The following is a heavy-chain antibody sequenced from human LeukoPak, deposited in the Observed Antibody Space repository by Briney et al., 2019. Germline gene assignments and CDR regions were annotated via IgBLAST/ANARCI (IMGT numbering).Heavy chain of an antibody. CDR1: GFTFSSYA. Sequence: GGSLRLSCAASGFTFSSYAMSWVRQAPGKGLEWVSAISGSGGSTYYADSVKGRFTTSRDNSKNTLYLQMNSLRAEDTAVYYCATDPWIQLWLGAFDIWGQGTMVTVSS. CDR2: ISGSGGST. J-gene: IGHJ3*02. CDR3: ATDPWIQLWLGAFDI. D-gene: IGHD5-18*01. V-gene: IGHV3-23*01.